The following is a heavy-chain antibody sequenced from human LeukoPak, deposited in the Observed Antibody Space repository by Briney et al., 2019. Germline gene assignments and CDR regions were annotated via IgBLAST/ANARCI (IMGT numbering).Heavy chain of an antibody. CDR3: ARVQGRDFRWYFDL. CDR1: GFTFSSYD. J-gene: IGHJ2*01. Sequence: PGGSLRLSCAASGFTFSSYDMHWVRQATGKGLEWVSAIGTAGDTYYPGSVKGRFTISRENAKNSLYLQMNSLRAGDTAVYYCARVQGRDFRWYFDLWVRGTLVTVSS. V-gene: IGHV3-13*01. CDR2: IGTAGDT.